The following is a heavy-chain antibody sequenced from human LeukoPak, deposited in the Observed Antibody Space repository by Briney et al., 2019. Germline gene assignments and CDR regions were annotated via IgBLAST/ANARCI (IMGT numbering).Heavy chain of an antibody. CDR3: ARETTAYYGSGSNDY. J-gene: IGHJ4*02. V-gene: IGHV4-61*02. CDR1: GGSISSGSYY. D-gene: IGHD3-10*01. CDR2: IYTSGST. Sequence: PSETLSLTCTVSGGSISSGSYYWSWIRQPAGKGLEWIGRIYTSGSTNYNPSLKSRVTISVDTSKNQFSLKLSSVTAADTAVYYCARETTAYYGSGSNDYWGQGTLVTVSS.